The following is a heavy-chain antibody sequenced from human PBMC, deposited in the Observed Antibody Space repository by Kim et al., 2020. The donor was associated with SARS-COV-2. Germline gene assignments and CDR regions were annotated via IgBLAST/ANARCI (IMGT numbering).Heavy chain of an antibody. CDR2: INHSGST. Sequence: SETLSLTCAVYGGSFSGYYWSWIRQPPGKGLEWIGEINHSGSTNYNPSLKSRVTISVDTSKNQFPLKLSSVTAADTAGYYCAGGWGGWQQQLVPYFDYWGQGTLVTVSS. D-gene: IGHD6-13*01. J-gene: IGHJ4*02. CDR3: AGGWGGWQQQLVPYFDY. V-gene: IGHV4-34*01. CDR1: GGSFSGYY.